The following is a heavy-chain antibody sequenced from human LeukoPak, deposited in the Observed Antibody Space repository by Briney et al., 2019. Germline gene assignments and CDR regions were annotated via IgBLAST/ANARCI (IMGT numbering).Heavy chain of an antibody. V-gene: IGHV4-34*01. J-gene: IGHJ4*02. Sequence: SETLSLTCVVYGGSFSGYYWSWIRQPPGKGLEWIGEINHGGSTNYNPSLKSRVTISVDTSKNQFSLKLSSVTAADTAVYYCARERLSLYYFDYWGQGTLVTVSS. CDR2: INHGGST. CDR1: GGSFSGYY. CDR3: ARERLSLYYFDY. D-gene: IGHD4-17*01.